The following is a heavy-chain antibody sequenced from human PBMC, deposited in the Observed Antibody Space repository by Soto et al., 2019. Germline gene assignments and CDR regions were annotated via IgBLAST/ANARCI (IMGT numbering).Heavy chain of an antibody. CDR3: AHGILNWSGYFDYFDC. D-gene: IGHD3-3*01. V-gene: IGHV2-5*01. CDR1: GFSFRSSNEV. CDR2: IIWRDDK. Sequence: ITLKESGPTVLKPTQTLTLTCTFSGFSFRSSNEVVGWIRQPPGKPLEWLAIIIWRDDKRYSPSLKSRLTITKDTAKSLVVLTMTDMGPVDTATYYCAHGILNWSGYFDYFDCWGQGSLVTVSS. J-gene: IGHJ4*02.